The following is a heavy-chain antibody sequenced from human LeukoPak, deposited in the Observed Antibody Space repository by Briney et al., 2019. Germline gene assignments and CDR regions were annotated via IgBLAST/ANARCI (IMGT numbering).Heavy chain of an antibody. CDR1: GFTFTSYA. J-gene: IGHJ4*02. CDR3: ACRLGYCSSTSCNDY. Sequence: GGSLRLSCAASGFTFTSYAMSWVRQAPGKGLEWVSAVSDSGGSTYYADSVKGRFTISRDNSKNTLYLQMNSLRAEDTAVYYCACRLGYCSSTSCNDYWGQGTLVTVSS. CDR2: VSDSGGST. V-gene: IGHV3-23*01. D-gene: IGHD2-2*01.